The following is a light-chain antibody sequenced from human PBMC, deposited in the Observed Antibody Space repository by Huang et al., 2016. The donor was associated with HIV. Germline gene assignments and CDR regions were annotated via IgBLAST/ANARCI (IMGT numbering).Light chain of an antibody. CDR2: GAS. Sequence: EIVMTQSPATLSGSPGERATLSCRASQSVSRHLAWYQQKPGQAPRLLIYGASTRATGIPARFSGSGSGTEFTLTISSLQSEDFAVYYCQQYNNWPPYTFGQGTKLEIK. CDR3: QQYNNWPPYT. CDR1: QSVSRH. J-gene: IGKJ2*01. V-gene: IGKV3-15*01.